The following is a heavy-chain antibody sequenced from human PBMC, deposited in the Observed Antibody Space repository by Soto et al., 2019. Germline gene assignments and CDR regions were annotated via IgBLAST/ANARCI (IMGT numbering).Heavy chain of an antibody. D-gene: IGHD3-22*01. Sequence: ASVKVSCKVSGYTLTELSMQWVRQAPGKGLEWMGGFDPEDGETIYAQKFQGRVTMTEDTSTDTAYMELSSLRSEDTAVYYCAIFDSSGYWSRFDYWGQGTLVTVYS. CDR2: FDPEDGET. CDR1: GYTLTELS. J-gene: IGHJ4*02. V-gene: IGHV1-24*01. CDR3: AIFDSSGYWSRFDY.